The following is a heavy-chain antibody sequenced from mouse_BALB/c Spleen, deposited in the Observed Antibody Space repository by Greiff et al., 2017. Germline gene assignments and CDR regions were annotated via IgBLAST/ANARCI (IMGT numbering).Heavy chain of an antibody. V-gene: IGHV5-6*01. CDR1: GFTFSSYG. D-gene: IGHD1-1*01. CDR2: ISSGGSYT. J-gene: IGHJ1*01. CDR3: ARLTTVVDFDV. Sequence: EVKLVESGGDLVKPGGSLKLSCAPSGFTFSSYGMSWVRQTPDKRLEWVATISSGGSYTYYPDSVKGRFTISRDNAKNTLYLQMSSLKSEDTAMYYCARLTTVVDFDVWGAGTTVTVSS.